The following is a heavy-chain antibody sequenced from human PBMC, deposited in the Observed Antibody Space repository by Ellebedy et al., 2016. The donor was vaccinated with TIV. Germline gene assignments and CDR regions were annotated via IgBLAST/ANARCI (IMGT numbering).Heavy chain of an antibody. Sequence: SLKISCAASGFTFDDYAMHWVRQAPGKGLEWVSGISWNIGTIGYADSVKGRFTISRDNAKNSLYLQMHSLRTEDTALDYCAKEIGFSNSRSWSPDYWGQGTLVTVSS. CDR1: GFTFDDYA. D-gene: IGHD6-13*01. CDR2: ISWNIGTI. CDR3: AKEIGFSNSRSWSPDY. V-gene: IGHV3-9*01. J-gene: IGHJ4*02.